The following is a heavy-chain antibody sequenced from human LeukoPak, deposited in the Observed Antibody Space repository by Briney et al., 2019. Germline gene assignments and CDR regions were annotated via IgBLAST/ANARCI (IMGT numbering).Heavy chain of an antibody. Sequence: PSQTLSLTCTVSGGSISSGSYYWSWIRQPAGKGLEWIGRIYTSGSTNYNPSLKSRVTISVDTSKNQFSLKLSSVTAADTAVYYCARASGIAARSGPYYYYYMDVWGKGTTVTVS. D-gene: IGHD6-6*01. V-gene: IGHV4-61*02. J-gene: IGHJ6*03. CDR3: ARASGIAARSGPYYYYYMDV. CDR2: IYTSGST. CDR1: GGSISSGSYY.